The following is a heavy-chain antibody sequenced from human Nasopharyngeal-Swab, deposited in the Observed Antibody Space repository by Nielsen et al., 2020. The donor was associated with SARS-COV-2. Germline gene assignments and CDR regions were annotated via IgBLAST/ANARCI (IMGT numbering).Heavy chain of an antibody. CDR2: IKSDGSST. V-gene: IGHV3-74*01. CDR1: GSTFSSYW. J-gene: IGHJ4*02. Sequence: GGSLRLSCAASGSTFSSYWMHWVRQAPGKGLVWVARIKSDGSSTSYADSVKGRFTISRDNAKNTLYLQMNSLRAEDTAVYYCARAYYFDSWGQGTLVTVSS. CDR3: ARAYYFDS.